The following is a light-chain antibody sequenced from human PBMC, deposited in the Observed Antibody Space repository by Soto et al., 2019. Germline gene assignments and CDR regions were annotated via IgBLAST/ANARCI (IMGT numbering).Light chain of an antibody. Sequence: EIVLTQSPGTLSLSPGERATLSCRASQSVSSSYLAWYQQKPGQAPRLLIYGASSRATGIPDRFSGSGSGTHFTLTISRLEPKDFAVYYCQQYGSSPFTFGPGTKVEIK. CDR1: QSVSSSY. CDR2: GAS. V-gene: IGKV3-20*01. CDR3: QQYGSSPFT. J-gene: IGKJ3*01.